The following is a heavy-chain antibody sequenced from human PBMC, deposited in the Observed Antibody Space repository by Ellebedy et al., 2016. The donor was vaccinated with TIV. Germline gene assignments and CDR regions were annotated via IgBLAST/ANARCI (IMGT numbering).Heavy chain of an antibody. Sequence: MPGGSLRLSCTVSGGSINGFFCSWIRQAPGRGLEWLGYVFYTGNTYYNPSMRSRVAMSVDTSKNQFSLRLTSVTAADTAVYYCAKARDRSLDQWGQGTLVTVSS. CDR2: VFYTGNT. J-gene: IGHJ4*02. CDR3: AKARDRSLDQ. D-gene: IGHD1-14*01. CDR1: GGSINGFF. V-gene: IGHV4-59*12.